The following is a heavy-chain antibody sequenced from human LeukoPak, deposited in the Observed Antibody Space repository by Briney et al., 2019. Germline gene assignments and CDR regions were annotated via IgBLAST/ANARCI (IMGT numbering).Heavy chain of an antibody. CDR1: GYTFTGYG. Sequence: ASVKVSCKASGYTFTGYGISWVRQAPGQGLEWMGWISAYNGNTNYAQKLQGRVTMTTDTSTSTAYMELRSLRSDDTAVYYCATARDILTTISVGGFDYWGQGTLVTVSS. CDR2: ISAYNGNT. D-gene: IGHD5-12*01. CDR3: ATARDILTTISVGGFDY. V-gene: IGHV1-18*01. J-gene: IGHJ4*02.